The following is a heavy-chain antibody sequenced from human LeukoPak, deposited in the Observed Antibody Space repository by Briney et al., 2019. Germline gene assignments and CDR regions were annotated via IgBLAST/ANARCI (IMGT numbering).Heavy chain of an antibody. V-gene: IGHV4-38-2*01. D-gene: IGHD3-3*01. J-gene: IGHJ3*02. CDR1: GYSISSGYY. CDR3: ARRGITIFGVVRAFDI. Sequence: PSETLSLTCAVSGYSISSGYYWGWIRRPPGKGLEWIGSIYHSGSTYYNPSLKSRVTISVDTSKNQFSLKLSSVTAADTAVYYCARRGITIFGVVRAFDIWGQGTMVTVSS. CDR2: IYHSGST.